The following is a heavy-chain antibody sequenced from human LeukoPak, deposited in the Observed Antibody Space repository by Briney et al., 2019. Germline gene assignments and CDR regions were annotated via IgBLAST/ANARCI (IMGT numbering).Heavy chain of an antibody. Sequence: PSETLSLTCSVSGGSMNSGGDYWTWIRQPAGKQLEWLGLIYTGGRTNYSHTLESPVTISIDTSKTRFSLTLASATVADTAVYYCARDFWPWGQGTLVTVSS. CDR1: GGSMNSGGDY. CDR2: IYTGGRT. J-gene: IGHJ5*02. V-gene: IGHV4-61*02. D-gene: IGHD3-3*01. CDR3: ARDFWP.